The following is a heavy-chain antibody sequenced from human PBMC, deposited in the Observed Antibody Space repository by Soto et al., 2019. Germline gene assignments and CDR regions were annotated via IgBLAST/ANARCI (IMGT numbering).Heavy chain of an antibody. Sequence: SETLSLTCAVSGDSISSGDYYWSWIRQHPGKGLEWIGSISYSGPTYYNPALRSRATMSLDTAKNEFSLNLSSVTAADRARYYCARDGRVRGVPFGVDVWGQGTTVTVSS. D-gene: IGHD3-10*01. V-gene: IGHV4-31*11. CDR2: ISYSGPT. J-gene: IGHJ6*02. CDR3: ARDGRVRGVPFGVDV. CDR1: GDSISSGDYY.